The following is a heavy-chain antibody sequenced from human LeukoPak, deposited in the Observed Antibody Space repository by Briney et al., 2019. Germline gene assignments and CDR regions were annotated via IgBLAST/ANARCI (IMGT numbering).Heavy chain of an antibody. D-gene: IGHD2-21*02. CDR3: VRGSRVYCGGDCYYY. Sequence: SETLSLTCTVFGGSFSGYYWSWIRQPPDKGLEWIGEINPSGSTNYNPSLKTRVTISTDTSKNHFSLNLNSVAAADTGVYYCVRGSRVYCGGDCYYYWGQGTLVTVSS. J-gene: IGHJ4*02. V-gene: IGHV4-34*01. CDR2: INPSGST. CDR1: GGSFSGYY.